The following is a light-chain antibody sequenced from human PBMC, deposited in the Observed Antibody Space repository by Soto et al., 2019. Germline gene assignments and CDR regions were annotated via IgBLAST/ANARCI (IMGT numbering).Light chain of an antibody. Sequence: QSVLTQPASVSGSPGQSVTISCTGTSSDVGGYDYVSWYQQHPGTAPKLILYEVNNRPSGVSNRFSGSKSGNTASLAITGLQAEDEADYYCQSYDSSLSGFYVFGTGTKLTVL. J-gene: IGLJ1*01. CDR2: EVN. CDR1: SSDVGGYDY. CDR3: QSYDSSLSGFYV. V-gene: IGLV2-14*01.